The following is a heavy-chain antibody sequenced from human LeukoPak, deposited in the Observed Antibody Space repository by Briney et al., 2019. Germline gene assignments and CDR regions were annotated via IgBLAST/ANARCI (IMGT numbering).Heavy chain of an antibody. V-gene: IGHV3-48*01. J-gene: IGHJ4*02. CDR3: ARDYASYYYGSGSFDY. D-gene: IGHD3-10*01. CDR1: GFTFSSYS. CDR2: ISSSSSTI. Sequence: GGSLRLSCAASGFTFSSYSMNWVRQAPGKGLEWVSYISSSSSTIYYADSVKGRFTISRDNAKNSLYLQMHSLRAEDTAVYYSARDYASYYYGSGSFDYWGQGTLVTVSS.